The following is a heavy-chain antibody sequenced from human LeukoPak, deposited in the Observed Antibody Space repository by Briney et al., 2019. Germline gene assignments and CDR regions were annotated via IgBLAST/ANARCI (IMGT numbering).Heavy chain of an antibody. CDR1: GGSISSYY. CDR2: IYYSGST. J-gene: IGHJ5*02. V-gene: IGHV4-59*01. Sequence: SETLSLTCTVSGGSISSYYWSWIRQPPGKGLEWIGYIYYSGSTNYNPSLKSRVTISVDTSKSQFSLKLSSVTAADTAVYYCARALGYCSGGSCPNWFDPWGQGTLVTVSS. D-gene: IGHD2-15*01. CDR3: ARALGYCSGGSCPNWFDP.